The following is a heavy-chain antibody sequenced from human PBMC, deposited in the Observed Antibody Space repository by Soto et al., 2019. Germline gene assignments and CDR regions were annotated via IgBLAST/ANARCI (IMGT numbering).Heavy chain of an antibody. V-gene: IGHV4-59*01. CDR2: IYASGSP. J-gene: IGHJ4*02. CDR3: ARGVGSSPPQY. D-gene: IGHD1-26*01. CDR1: GGSISVYY. Sequence: KTSETLSLTCTISGGSISVYYWSWTRQTAGQGLEWIGYIYASGSPYYNPSLRSRVTISADTSKNQISLKLTSPTAADTAVYYCARGVGSSPPQYWGRGTLVTVSS.